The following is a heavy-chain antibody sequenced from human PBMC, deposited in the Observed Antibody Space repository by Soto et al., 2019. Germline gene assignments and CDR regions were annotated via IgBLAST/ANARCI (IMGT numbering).Heavy chain of an antibody. CDR2: ISGSGGST. CDR3: AKAQGGFWSGHSD. Sequence: GGSLRLSCAASGFTFSSYAMSWVRQAPGKGLEWVSAISGSGGSTYYADSVKGRFTISRDNSKNTLYLQMNSLRAEDMAVYYCAKAQGGFWSGHSDWGQGTLVTVSS. V-gene: IGHV3-23*01. J-gene: IGHJ4*02. CDR1: GFTFSSYA. D-gene: IGHD3-3*01.